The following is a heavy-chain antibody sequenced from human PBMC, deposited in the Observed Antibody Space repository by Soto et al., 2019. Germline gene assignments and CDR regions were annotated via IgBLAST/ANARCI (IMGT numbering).Heavy chain of an antibody. CDR1: GFTFSSYE. CDR2: ISSSNSTI. CDR3: ARATGIMVRGVYGIDV. V-gene: IGHV3-48*03. J-gene: IGHJ6*02. Sequence: EVQLVESGGGLVQPGGSLRLSFAASGFTFSSYEMNWVRQAPGRGLEWVSYISSSNSTIYYADSVKGRIPISRDNANNSLYMQMNSLRAEDTAIYYCARATGIMVRGVYGIDVWGQGTTVTVSS. D-gene: IGHD3-10*01.